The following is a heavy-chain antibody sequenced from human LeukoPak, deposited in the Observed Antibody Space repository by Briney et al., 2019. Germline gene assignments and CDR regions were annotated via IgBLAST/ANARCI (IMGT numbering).Heavy chain of an antibody. CDR1: GYSISSGYY. Sequence: SETLSLTCTVSGYSISSGYYWGWIRQPPGKGLEWIGSIYHSGSSYYNPSLKSRVTISVDTSKNQFSLKLSSVTAADTAVYYCASRTASGEYFQHWGQGTLVTVSS. J-gene: IGHJ1*01. V-gene: IGHV4-38-2*02. CDR3: ASRTASGEYFQH. CDR2: IYHSGSS. D-gene: IGHD1-1*01.